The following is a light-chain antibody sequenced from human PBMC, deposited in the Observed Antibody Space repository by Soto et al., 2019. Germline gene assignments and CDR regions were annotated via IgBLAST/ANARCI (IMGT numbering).Light chain of an antibody. J-gene: IGKJ2*01. CDR1: HSIRSY. V-gene: IGKV1-39*01. CDR2: AAS. Sequence: EIQMTQSPPSLSASPGDRITITCRTSHSIRSYLNSYQEKSGTAPRLLIYAASTLQDGVPSRFTGSGSGTDFTLTITSLRPDDVGTYFCQQTFRSPYTFGQGTKLEI. CDR3: QQTFRSPYT.